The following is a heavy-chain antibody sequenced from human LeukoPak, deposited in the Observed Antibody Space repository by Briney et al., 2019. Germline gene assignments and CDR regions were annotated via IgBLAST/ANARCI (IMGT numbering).Heavy chain of an antibody. Sequence: SQTLSLTCVVSGGSISSGGYSWSWIRQPPGKGLEWIGYIYHSGSTYYNPSLKSRVTISVDRSKNQFSLKLSSVTAADTAVYYCARVVPAAGGWLDPWGQGTLVTVSS. CDR1: GGSISSGGYS. D-gene: IGHD2-2*01. V-gene: IGHV4-30-2*01. J-gene: IGHJ5*02. CDR2: IYHSGST. CDR3: ARVVPAAGGWLDP.